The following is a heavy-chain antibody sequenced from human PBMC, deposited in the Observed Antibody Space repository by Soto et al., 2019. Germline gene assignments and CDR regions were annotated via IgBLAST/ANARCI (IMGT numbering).Heavy chain of an antibody. J-gene: IGHJ3*02. V-gene: IGHV3-53*01. Sequence: EVQLVQSGGGLVQPGGSLRLSCAGYGVTVTSNYMNWVRQAPGKGLEWVSVIYSGENAYYADSVAGRFTISRDNSKNTLYLQMNSLRDEDTAVYYCARDLDAFDTWGQGTTVIVSS. CDR1: GVTVTSNY. CDR3: ARDLDAFDT. CDR2: IYSGENA.